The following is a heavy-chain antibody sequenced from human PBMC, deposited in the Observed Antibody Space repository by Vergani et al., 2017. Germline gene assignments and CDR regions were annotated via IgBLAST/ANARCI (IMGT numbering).Heavy chain of an antibody. V-gene: IGHV4-38-2*01. D-gene: IGHD4-11*01. Sequence: QVQLQESGPGLVKPSETLSLTCAVSGYSISSGYYWGWIRPPPGKGLEWIGSIYHSGSTYYNPSLKSRVTISVDTSKNQFSLKLSSVTAADTAVYYCARFTTVTRRRASGFDYWGQGTLVTVSS. CDR1: GYSISSGYY. J-gene: IGHJ4*02. CDR2: IYHSGST. CDR3: ARFTTVTRRRASGFDY.